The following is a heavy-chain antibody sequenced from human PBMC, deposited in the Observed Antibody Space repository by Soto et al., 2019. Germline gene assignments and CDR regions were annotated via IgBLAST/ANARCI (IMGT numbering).Heavy chain of an antibody. CDR2: IYYSGST. CDR1: GGSVSSYY. Sequence: SETLSLTCTVSGGSVSSYYWSWIRQSPGKGLEWIGYIYYSGSTKYKPSLKSRVTISVDTSKNQFSLKLSSVTAADTAVYYCARSMGPDYGDYEGAFDIWGQGTMVTVSS. V-gene: IGHV4-59*02. J-gene: IGHJ3*02. D-gene: IGHD4-17*01. CDR3: ARSMGPDYGDYEGAFDI.